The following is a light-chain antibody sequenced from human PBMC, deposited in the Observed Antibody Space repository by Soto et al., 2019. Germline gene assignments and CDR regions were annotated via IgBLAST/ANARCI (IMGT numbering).Light chain of an antibody. CDR2: AAS. CDR1: QSISRY. CDR3: QQTHSTPHT. Sequence: DIQMTQSPSSLSASIGDRVSITFRASQSISRYLNWYQQKPGKAPKLLVYAASSLHSGVPSRFSGSGSGTEFTLTISSLQPKDFATYFCQQTHSTPHTFGRGTKLEIK. V-gene: IGKV1-39*01. J-gene: IGKJ2*01.